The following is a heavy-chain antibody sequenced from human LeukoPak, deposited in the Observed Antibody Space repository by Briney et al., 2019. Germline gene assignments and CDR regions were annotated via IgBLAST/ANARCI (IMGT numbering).Heavy chain of an antibody. V-gene: IGHV3-48*04. D-gene: IGHD6-19*01. CDR2: ISNSGSTI. CDR1: GFTFSSYS. Sequence: GGSLRLSCAASGFTFSSYSMNWVRQAPGKGLEWVSYISNSGSTIYYADSVKGRFTISRDNAKNSLYLQMNSLRAEDTAVYYCARAVAVAGQGYWGQGTLVTVSS. J-gene: IGHJ4*02. CDR3: ARAVAVAGQGY.